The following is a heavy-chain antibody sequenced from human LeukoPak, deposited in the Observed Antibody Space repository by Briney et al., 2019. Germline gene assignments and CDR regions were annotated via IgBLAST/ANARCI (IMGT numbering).Heavy chain of an antibody. CDR3: ARDRTEDPYSSGWYGRDY. CDR2: INPNSGGT. Sequence: GASVKVSCNASGYTFTGYYMHWVRQAPGQGLEWMGWINPNSGGTNYAQKFQGRVTMTRDTSISTAYMELSRLRSDDTAVYYCARDRTEDPYSSGWYGRDYWGQGTLVTVSS. CDR1: GYTFTGYY. J-gene: IGHJ4*02. V-gene: IGHV1-2*02. D-gene: IGHD6-19*01.